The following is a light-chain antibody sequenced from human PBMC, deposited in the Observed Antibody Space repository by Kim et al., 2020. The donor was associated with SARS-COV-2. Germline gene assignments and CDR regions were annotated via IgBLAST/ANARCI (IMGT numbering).Light chain of an antibody. CDR3: DTWDGSLDGAV. V-gene: IGLV1-44*01. CDR1: SSNIGSNP. CDR2: GDN. J-gene: IGLJ3*02. Sequence: ELTQPPSASGTPGQRVTISCSGSSSNIGSNPVNWFQHLPGTAPRLLSYGDNQRPSGVPDRFSASKSGTSASLTISGVQAEDEADYYCDTWDGSLDGAVFGGGTQLTVL.